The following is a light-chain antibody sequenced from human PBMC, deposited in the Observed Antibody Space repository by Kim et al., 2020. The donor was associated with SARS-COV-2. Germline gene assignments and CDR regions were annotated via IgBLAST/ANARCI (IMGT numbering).Light chain of an antibody. CDR1: QSIGFN. CDR2: VAS. V-gene: IGKV3-15*01. CDR3: QQYDSWLPYT. Sequence: VSPGERATLSGRASQSIGFNVAWYQKKPGQACRLPIRVASTRDSGFPARFSGSGSGTEFTLTISSLQSEDFAISYCQQYDSWLPYTFGQGTKLEI. J-gene: IGKJ2*01.